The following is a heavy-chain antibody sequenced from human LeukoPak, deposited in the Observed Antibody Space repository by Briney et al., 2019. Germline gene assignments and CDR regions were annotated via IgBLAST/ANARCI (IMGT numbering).Heavy chain of an antibody. Sequence: SETLSLTCGVYAGSLTNYFCHWIRQAPGKGREWVGEISHGGITKHNPSLKSRVTMSQDTPRRQFSLKMNSMTAADTGVYYCGIFMDVVPGTMSWGLGTLVTVSS. CDR1: AGSLTNYF. V-gene: IGHV4-34*01. CDR3: GIFMDVVPGTMS. J-gene: IGHJ4*02. D-gene: IGHD3-22*01. CDR2: ISHGGIT.